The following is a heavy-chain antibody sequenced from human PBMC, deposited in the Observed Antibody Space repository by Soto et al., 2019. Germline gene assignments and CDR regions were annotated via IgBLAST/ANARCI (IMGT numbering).Heavy chain of an antibody. D-gene: IGHD6-19*01. CDR2: ISGGVRST. Sequence: GALRLSCAASGFTFSSYAMSWVRQAPGKGLEWVSAISGGVRSTYYADSVKGRFTISRDTSKNTLYLQMNSLRAEDTAVFYWVKSPGSAWAYYYYGMDVWARGTTVPGSS. J-gene: IGHJ6*02. CDR3: VKSPGSAWAYYYYGMDV. V-gene: IGHV3-23*01. CDR1: GFTFSSYA.